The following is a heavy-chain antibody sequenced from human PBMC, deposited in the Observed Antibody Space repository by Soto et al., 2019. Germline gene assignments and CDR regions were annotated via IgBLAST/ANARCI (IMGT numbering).Heavy chain of an antibody. V-gene: IGHV3-30-3*01. CDR1: GFIFNRYA. D-gene: IGHD3-3*01. CDR2: ISKDGSVQ. J-gene: IGHJ4*02. CDR3: ARSRSGAVPDSFGY. Sequence: QVQLVESGGRVVQPGRSLRLSCAASGFIFNRYAIHWVRQTPGKGLEWVAVISKDGSVQYYADSVRGRFIISRDKSKATVYPEMNSLRAEDTAVFYCARSRSGAVPDSFGYWGQGTLVTVSS.